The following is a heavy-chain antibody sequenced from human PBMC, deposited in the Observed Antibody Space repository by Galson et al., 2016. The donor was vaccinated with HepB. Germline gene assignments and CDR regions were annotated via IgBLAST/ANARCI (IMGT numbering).Heavy chain of an antibody. V-gene: IGHV1-2*04. Sequence: SVKVSCKASGYTFTGYYLHWVRQAPGQGLEWMGWINPKSGGTKYEQKFQGWVTMTRDSSISTAYMELRRLRSDDTAVYYCARANTDYSNYVTWGKNYYGMDVWGQGTTVTVSS. J-gene: IGHJ6*02. D-gene: IGHD4-11*01. CDR3: ARANTDYSNYVTWGKNYYGMDV. CDR1: GYTFTGYY. CDR2: INPKSGGT.